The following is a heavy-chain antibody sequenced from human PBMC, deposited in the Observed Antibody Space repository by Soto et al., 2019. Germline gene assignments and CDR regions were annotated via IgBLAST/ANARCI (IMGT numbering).Heavy chain of an antibody. CDR3: AKVGDDSSGYSLLPDY. CDR2: ISYDGSNK. CDR1: GFTFSSYG. D-gene: IGHD3-22*01. V-gene: IGHV3-30*18. Sequence: PGGSLRLSCAASGFTFSSYGMHWVRQAPGKGLEWVAVISYDGSNKYYADSVKGRFTISRDNSKNTLYLQMNSPRAEDTAVYYCAKVGDDSSGYSLLPDYWGQGTLVTVSS. J-gene: IGHJ4*02.